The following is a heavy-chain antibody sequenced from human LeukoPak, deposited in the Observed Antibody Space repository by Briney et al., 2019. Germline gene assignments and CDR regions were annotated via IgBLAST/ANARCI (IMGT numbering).Heavy chain of an antibody. CDR2: INHSGST. V-gene: IGHV4-34*01. CDR1: GGSFSGYY. J-gene: IGHJ4*02. CDR3: AGVTVATGEY. Sequence: PSETLSLTCAVYGGSFSGYYWSWIRQPPGKGLEWIGEINHSGSTNYNPSLKSRVTISVDTSKNQFSLKLSSVTAADTAVYYCAGVTVATGEYWGQGTLVTVSS. D-gene: IGHD5-12*01.